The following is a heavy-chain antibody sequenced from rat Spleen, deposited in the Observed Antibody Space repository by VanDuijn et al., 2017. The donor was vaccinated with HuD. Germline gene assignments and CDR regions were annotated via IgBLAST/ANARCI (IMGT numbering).Heavy chain of an antibody. Sequence: QVQLKESGPGLVQPSQTLSPTCTVSGFSLTSNSVHWIRQPPGKGLEWMGGIWGDGTKDYNSPLKSRLSISRDTSKSQVFLKMNSLQTDDTAIYFCTYNNYYWGQGVMVTVSS. J-gene: IGHJ2*01. CDR2: IWGDGTK. V-gene: IGHV2-1*01. CDR1: GFSLTSNS. D-gene: IGHD1-10*01. CDR3: TYNNYY.